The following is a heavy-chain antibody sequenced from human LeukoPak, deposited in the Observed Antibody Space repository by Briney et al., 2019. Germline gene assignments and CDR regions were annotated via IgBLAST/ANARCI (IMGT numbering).Heavy chain of an antibody. CDR1: GFTVSSKY. D-gene: IGHD5-12*01. CDR2: IYSGGST. V-gene: IGHV3-53*01. CDR3: ARVSWLQGSFDY. Sequence: GGSLRLSCAASGFTVSSKYMSWVRQAPGKGLEWVSVIYSGGSTYYADSVKGRFTISRDNSKNTLYLQMNSLRAEDTAVYYCARVSWLQGSFDYWGQGTLVTVSS. J-gene: IGHJ4*02.